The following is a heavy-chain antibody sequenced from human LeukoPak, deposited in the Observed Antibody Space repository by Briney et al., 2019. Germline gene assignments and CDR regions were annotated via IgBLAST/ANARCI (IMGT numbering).Heavy chain of an antibody. CDR2: IYYSGST. V-gene: IGHV4-39*07. D-gene: IGHD1-26*01. CDR3: ARGDRKVGATGSFDY. CDR1: GGSISSNSYY. J-gene: IGHJ4*02. Sequence: SETLSLTCTVSGGSISSNSYYWGWIRQPPGKGLKWIGSIYYSGSTYYNPSLKSRVTISVDTSKNQFSLKLSSVTAADTAVYYCARGDRKVGATGSFDYWGQGTLVTVSS.